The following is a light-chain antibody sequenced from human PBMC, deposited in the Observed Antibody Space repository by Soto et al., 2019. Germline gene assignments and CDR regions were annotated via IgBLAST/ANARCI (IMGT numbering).Light chain of an antibody. CDR2: NNN. J-gene: IGLJ1*01. V-gene: IGLV1-44*01. CDR1: SSNIGSNT. Sequence: QSVLTQPPSASGTPGQRVTISGSGSSSNIGSNTVNWYQQLPGTAPKLLIYNNNQRPSGVPDRFSGSKSGTSASRAISGLPSEDEAEYYCAAWDDSLNGLVFGTGTTLTVL. CDR3: AAWDDSLNGLV.